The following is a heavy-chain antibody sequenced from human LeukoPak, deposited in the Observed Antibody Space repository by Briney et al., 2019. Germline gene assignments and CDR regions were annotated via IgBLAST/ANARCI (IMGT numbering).Heavy chain of an antibody. J-gene: IGHJ6*02. CDR1: GVSIRTYY. CDR2: IYRGST. V-gene: IGHV4-59*12. CDR3: ARIYYYYGMDV. Sequence: SETLSLTCTVSGVSIRTYYWNWIRQPPGKGPEWIGYIYRGSTNYNPSFESRVTISVDTSKNQFSLKLSSVTAADTAVYYCARIYYYYGMDVWGQGTTVTVSS.